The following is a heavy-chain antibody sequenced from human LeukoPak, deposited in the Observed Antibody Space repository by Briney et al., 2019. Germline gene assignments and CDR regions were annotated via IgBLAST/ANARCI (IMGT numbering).Heavy chain of an antibody. Sequence: PSETLSLTCTVSGGSISSGGYYWSWIRQHPGKGLEWIGYIYYSGSTYYNPSLKSRVTISVDTSKNQFSLKLSSVTAADTAVYYCARDGLLGGYYYYYGTDVWGQGTTVTVSS. CDR1: GGSISSGGYY. CDR3: ARDGLLGGYYYYYGTDV. CDR2: IYYSGST. D-gene: IGHD5-18*01. V-gene: IGHV4-31*03. J-gene: IGHJ6*02.